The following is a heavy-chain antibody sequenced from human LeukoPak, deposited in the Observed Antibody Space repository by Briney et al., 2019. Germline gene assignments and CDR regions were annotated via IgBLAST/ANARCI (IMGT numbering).Heavy chain of an antibody. CDR2: TMPLFNTA. CDR3: ARVDRYHYYLDV. Sequence: GSSVKVSCKASGGTFSSYSITWARQAPGQGLEWMGGTMPLFNTANYAQQFQGRVTITTDESTSTAYMELSSLRFEDTAMYYCARVDRYHYYLDVWGKGTTVTVSS. J-gene: IGHJ6*03. CDR1: GGTFSSYS. V-gene: IGHV1-69*05.